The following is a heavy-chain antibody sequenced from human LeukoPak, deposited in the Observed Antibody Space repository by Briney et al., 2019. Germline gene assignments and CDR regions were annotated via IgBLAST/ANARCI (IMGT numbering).Heavy chain of an antibody. D-gene: IGHD6-19*01. CDR2: IRPSGDNT. CDR1: GFTFSTYT. CDR3: ARVAGWHWFDP. Sequence: HPGGSLRLSCAASGFTFSTYTMNWVRQAPGRGLEWVSSIRPSGDNTYYGDSVKGRFTISRDNSKNTVYLQMNNMRVDDTAVHYCARVAGWHWFDPWGQGTLVTVSS. J-gene: IGHJ5*02. V-gene: IGHV3-23*01.